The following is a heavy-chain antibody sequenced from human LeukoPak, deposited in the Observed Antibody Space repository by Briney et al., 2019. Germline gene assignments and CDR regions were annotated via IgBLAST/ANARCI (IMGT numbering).Heavy chain of an antibody. CDR1: GFTFSYYS. CDR3: ARDRPRPGYDSSGYYYSDYFDY. CDR2: ISSSSSTI. D-gene: IGHD3-22*01. V-gene: IGHV3-48*01. J-gene: IGHJ4*02. Sequence: GGSLRLSCAASGFTFSYYSMNWVRQAPGKGLEWVSYISSSSSTIYYADSVKGRFTISRDNAKNSLYLQMNSLRAEDTAVYYCARDRPRPGYDSSGYYYSDYFDYWGQGTLVTVSS.